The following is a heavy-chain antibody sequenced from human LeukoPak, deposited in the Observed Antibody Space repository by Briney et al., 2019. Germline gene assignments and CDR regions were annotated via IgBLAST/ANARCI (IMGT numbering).Heavy chain of an antibody. D-gene: IGHD6-19*01. V-gene: IGHV1-3*01. CDR1: GYTFTSYA. CDR2: INAGNGNT. J-gene: IGHJ4*02. CDR3: ARDKQWLYGDNYFDY. Sequence: GASVKVSCKASGYTFTSYAMHWVRQAPGQRLEWMGWINAGNGNTKYSQKFQGRVTMTRDTSTSTVYMELSSLRSEDTAVYYCARDKQWLYGDNYFDYWGQGTLVTVSS.